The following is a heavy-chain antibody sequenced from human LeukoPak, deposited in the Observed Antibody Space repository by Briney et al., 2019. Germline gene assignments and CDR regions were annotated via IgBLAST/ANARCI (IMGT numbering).Heavy chain of an antibody. J-gene: IGHJ5*02. Sequence: TGGSLRLSCAASGFTFSSYAMSWVRQAPGKGLEWVSAISGSGGSTYYADSVKGRFTISRDNSKNTLYLQMNSLRAEDTAVYYCAKAVENDHPANWFDPWGQGTLVTVSS. CDR3: AKAVENDHPANWFDP. CDR1: GFTFSSYA. V-gene: IGHV3-23*01. CDR2: ISGSGGST. D-gene: IGHD1-1*01.